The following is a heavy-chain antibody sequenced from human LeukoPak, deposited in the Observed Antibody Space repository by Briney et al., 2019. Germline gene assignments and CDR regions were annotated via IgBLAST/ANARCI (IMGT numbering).Heavy chain of an antibody. J-gene: IGHJ3*02. CDR2: ISWNSGSI. Sequence: GGSLRLSCAASGFTFDDYAMHWVRQAPGKGLEWVLGISWNSGSIGYADSVKGRFTISRDNAKSSLYLQMNSLRAEDTALYYCARSSGYDLITDAFDIWGQGTMVTVSS. CDR1: GFTFDDYA. V-gene: IGHV3-9*01. CDR3: ARSSGYDLITDAFDI. D-gene: IGHD5-12*01.